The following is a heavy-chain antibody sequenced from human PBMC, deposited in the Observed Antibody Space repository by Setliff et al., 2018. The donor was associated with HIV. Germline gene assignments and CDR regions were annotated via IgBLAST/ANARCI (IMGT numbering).Heavy chain of an antibody. V-gene: IGHV3-20*04. CDR2: INWNSGSI. CDR3: VKDVHVDPMRITMVRDRTIEFYGMDV. Sequence: PGGSLRLSCAASGFTFSNYAMSWVRQAPGKGLEWVSGINWNSGSIGYADSVRGRFTVSRDNAGASLFLQMNSLRAEDTAIYYCVKDVHVDPMRITMVRDRTIEFYGMDVWGRGTTVTVSS. CDR1: GFTFSNYA. D-gene: IGHD3-10*01. J-gene: IGHJ6*02.